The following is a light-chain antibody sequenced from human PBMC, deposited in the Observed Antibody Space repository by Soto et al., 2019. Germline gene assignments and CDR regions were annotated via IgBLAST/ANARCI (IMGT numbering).Light chain of an antibody. CDR1: QGISSY. V-gene: IGKV1-9*01. Sequence: IQLTQSPSSLSASVGDRVTITCRASQGISSYLAWYQQKPGKAPKLLIYAASTLKSGVPSRFSGSGSGTDFTLNISSLQPEDFATYYCPQLNSYPLTFGGGTKVEIK. J-gene: IGKJ4*01. CDR2: AAS. CDR3: PQLNSYPLT.